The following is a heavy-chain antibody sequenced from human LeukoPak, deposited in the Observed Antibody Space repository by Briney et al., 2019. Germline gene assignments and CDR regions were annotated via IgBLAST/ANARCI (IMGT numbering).Heavy chain of an antibody. CDR2: IYYSGST. CDR3: ARSYYYDSSGYFDAFDI. Sequence: SETLSLTCTVSGGSISSGGYYWSWIRQHPGKGLEWIGYIYYSGSTYYNPSLKSRVTISVDTSKNQFSLKLSSVTAADTAVYYCARSYYYDSSGYFDAFDIWGQGTTVTVSS. D-gene: IGHD3-22*01. J-gene: IGHJ3*02. V-gene: IGHV4-31*03. CDR1: GGSISSGGYY.